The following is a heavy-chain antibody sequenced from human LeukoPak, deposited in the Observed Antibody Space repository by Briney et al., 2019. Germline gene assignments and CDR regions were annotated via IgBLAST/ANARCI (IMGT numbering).Heavy chain of an antibody. Sequence: GGSLRLSCAASGFTFSSYAMHWVRLSPGKGLGYVSGISSNGGTTSYADSVQGRFTISRDNSKNTLYLQMGSLRGEDMAVYYCAKVGSGWPGYYFDYWGQGTLVTVSS. CDR2: ISSNGGTT. J-gene: IGHJ4*02. CDR3: AKVGSGWPGYYFDY. CDR1: GFTFSSYA. V-gene: IGHV3-64*02. D-gene: IGHD6-19*01.